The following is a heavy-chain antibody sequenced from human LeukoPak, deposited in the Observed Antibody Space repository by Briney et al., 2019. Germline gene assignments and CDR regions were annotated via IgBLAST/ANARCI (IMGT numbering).Heavy chain of an antibody. CDR2: ISASGANT. Sequence: GGSLRLSCAASGFTFSFAAMTWVRQGPGKGLECLSLISASGANTYYADSVKGRFTISRDDSRNTVYLQMNSLRADDTALYYCAKGIQGANWGQGTLVTVSS. CDR3: AKGIQGAN. CDR1: GFTFSFAA. V-gene: IGHV3-23*01. J-gene: IGHJ1*01. D-gene: IGHD5-18*01.